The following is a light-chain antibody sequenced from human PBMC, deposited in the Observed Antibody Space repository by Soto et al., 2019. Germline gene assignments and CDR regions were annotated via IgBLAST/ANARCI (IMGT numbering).Light chain of an antibody. CDR2: MGS. V-gene: IGKV2-28*01. CDR1: QSLLHSNGYTY. J-gene: IGKJ4*01. CDR3: MQTLQTPLT. Sequence: EIVMTQSPLSLPVTPGEPASISCRSSQSLLHSNGYTYLDWYLQKAGQSPQILIYMGSNRASGVPDRFSGSGSGTDFTLKISKVEAEDVGVYCCMQTLQTPLTFGGGTKVEIK.